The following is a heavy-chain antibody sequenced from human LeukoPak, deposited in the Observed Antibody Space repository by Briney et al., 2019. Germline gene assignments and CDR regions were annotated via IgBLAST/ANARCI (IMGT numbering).Heavy chain of an antibody. Sequence: QPGGSLRLSCAASGFTPINYWMSWVRQAPGKGLEWVANINQHDTEKYYVGSVKGRFTVSRDNAKNSLYLQMSGLRTEDTAVYYCARAGTFATTRHLDLWGQGTLVTVSS. V-gene: IGHV3-7*01. CDR1: GFTPINYW. D-gene: IGHD1-14*01. CDR3: ARAGTFATTRHLDL. J-gene: IGHJ5*02. CDR2: INQHDTEK.